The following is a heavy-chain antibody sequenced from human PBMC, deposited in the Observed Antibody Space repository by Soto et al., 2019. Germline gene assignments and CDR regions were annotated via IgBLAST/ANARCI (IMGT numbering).Heavy chain of an antibody. D-gene: IGHD2-8*01. V-gene: IGHV3-21*01. CDR1: GFTFSSYS. CDR3: ASEGYCTNGVCSKNYYYGMDV. CDR2: ISSSSSYI. J-gene: IGHJ6*02. Sequence: PGGSLRLSCAASGFTFSSYSMNWVRQAPGKGLEWVSSISSSSSYIYYADSVKGRFTISRDNARNSLYLQMNSLRAEDTAVYYCASEGYCTNGVCSKNYYYGMDVWGQGTTVTVPS.